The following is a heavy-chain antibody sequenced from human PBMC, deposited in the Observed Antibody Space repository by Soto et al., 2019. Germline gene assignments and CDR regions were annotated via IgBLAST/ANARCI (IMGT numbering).Heavy chain of an antibody. CDR3: ARVGSSGHGWIGDFDY. V-gene: IGHV3-20*04. D-gene: IGHD6-19*01. Sequence: EVQLVESGGGVVRPGGSLRLSCAASGFTFDDYGMSWARQAPGKGLEWGSGISWNGGSTGYGDSVKGRFTISRDNTRNSLVLDMNSLRADDTALYYGARVGSSGHGWIGDFDYWGQGPLVAVSS. CDR1: GFTFDDYG. J-gene: IGHJ4*02. CDR2: ISWNGGST.